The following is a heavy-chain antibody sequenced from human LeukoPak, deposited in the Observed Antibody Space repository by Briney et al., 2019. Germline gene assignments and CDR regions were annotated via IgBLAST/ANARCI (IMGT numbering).Heavy chain of an antibody. CDR2: INPSGGST. D-gene: IGHD1-26*01. V-gene: IGHV1-46*01. Sequence: EASVKVSCKASGYTFTSYYMHWVRQAPGQGLEWMGIINPSGGSTSYAQKFQGRVTMTRDTSTSTVYMELSSLRSEDTAVYYCAREMSGSGSPSNWFDPWGQGTLVTVSS. J-gene: IGHJ5*02. CDR1: GYTFTSYY. CDR3: AREMSGSGSPSNWFDP.